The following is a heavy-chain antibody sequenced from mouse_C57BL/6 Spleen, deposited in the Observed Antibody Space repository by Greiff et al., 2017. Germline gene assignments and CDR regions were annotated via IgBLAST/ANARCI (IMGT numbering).Heavy chain of an antibody. V-gene: IGHV1-82*01. D-gene: IGHD3-3*01. CDR2: IYPGDGDT. Sequence: VKLEESGPELVKPGASVKISCKASGYAFSSSWMPWVQQRPGKGLEWIGRIYPGDGDTNYNGKFKGKATLTTDKSSRTAYMQISSLTSADSAVXCCGKEGDGFAYWGQGTLVTVSA. CDR3: GKEGDGFAY. CDR1: GYAFSSSW. J-gene: IGHJ3*01.